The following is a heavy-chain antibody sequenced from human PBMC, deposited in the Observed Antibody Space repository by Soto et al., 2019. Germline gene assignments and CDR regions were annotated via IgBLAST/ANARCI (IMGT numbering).Heavy chain of an antibody. Sequence: GGSLRLSCAASGFSFSGYAMHWVRQAPGKGLEWVAVISYDGSNKHYADSVNGRFTISRDNSKNTLYLQMNSLTADDTAIYYCAKERRGRTDTVMGDFDFWGQGTLVTVSS. CDR2: ISYDGSNK. J-gene: IGHJ4*02. CDR1: GFSFSGYA. CDR3: AKERRGRTDTVMGDFDF. D-gene: IGHD5-18*01. V-gene: IGHV3-30-3*01.